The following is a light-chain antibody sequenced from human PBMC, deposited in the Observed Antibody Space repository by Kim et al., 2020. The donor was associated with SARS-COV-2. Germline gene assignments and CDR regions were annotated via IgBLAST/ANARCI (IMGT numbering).Light chain of an antibody. CDR2: QDT. V-gene: IGLV3-1*01. J-gene: IGLJ2*01. CDR3: QAWYTSLCVV. CDR1: KLGDKY. Sequence: SPGTTPSIPCSGGKLGDKYACYHQLKPGQSPLLVIYQDTMRPSGPPERFSASNSGNTAALTTSGTQAVDEADYYCQAWYTSLCVVFGGGTQLTVL.